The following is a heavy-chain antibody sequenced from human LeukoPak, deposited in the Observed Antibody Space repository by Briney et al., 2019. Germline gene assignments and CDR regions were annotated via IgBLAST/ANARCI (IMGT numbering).Heavy chain of an antibody. CDR1: GYTFTSYY. Sequence: ASVKISCKASGYTFTSYYMHWVRQAPGQGLEWMGIINPSGGSTSYAQKFQGRVTMTRDMSTSTVYMELSSLRSEDTAVYYCASSAARRSAFDIWGQGTMVTVSS. CDR2: INPSGGST. J-gene: IGHJ3*02. D-gene: IGHD6-25*01. V-gene: IGHV1-46*01. CDR3: ASSAARRSAFDI.